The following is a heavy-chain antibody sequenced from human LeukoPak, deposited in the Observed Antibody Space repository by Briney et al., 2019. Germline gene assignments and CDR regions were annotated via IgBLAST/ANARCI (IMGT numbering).Heavy chain of an antibody. J-gene: IGHJ4*02. CDR2: ISGSGGSS. CDR3: AKGSYYDSSGSFYLDY. V-gene: IGHV3-23*01. CDR1: GFTFSSYA. D-gene: IGHD3-22*01. Sequence: GGSLRLSCAASGFTFSSYAMSWVRQAPGKGLEWVSAISGSGGSSYYAHSVKGRFTISRDNSKNTLYVQVNSLGTEDTAAYYCAKGSYYDSSGSFYLDYWGQGTLVTVSS.